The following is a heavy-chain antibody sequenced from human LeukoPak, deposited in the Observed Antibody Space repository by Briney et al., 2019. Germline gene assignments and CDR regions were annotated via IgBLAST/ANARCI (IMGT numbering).Heavy chain of an antibody. CDR3: AYWYYDSSGYPANAFDI. CDR1: GFTVSSNY. D-gene: IGHD3-22*01. V-gene: IGHV3-66*01. Sequence: PGGSLRLSCAASGFTVSSNYMSWVRQAPGKGLEWVSVIYSGGSTYYADSVKGRFTISRDNSKNTLYLRMNSLRAEDTAVYYCAYWYYDSSGYPANAFDIWGQGTMVTVSS. J-gene: IGHJ3*02. CDR2: IYSGGST.